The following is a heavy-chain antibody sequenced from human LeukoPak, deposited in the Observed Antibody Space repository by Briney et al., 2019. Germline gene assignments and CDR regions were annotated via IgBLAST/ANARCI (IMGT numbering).Heavy chain of an antibody. Sequence: SETLSLTCTVSGGSISSYYWSWIRQPPGKGLEWIGYIFYSGSTNYNPSLKSRVTISVDTSKNQFSLKLSSVTAADTAVYYCARTRYDYVWGSYPGPLGYWGQGTLVTVSS. J-gene: IGHJ4*02. D-gene: IGHD3-16*01. CDR2: IFYSGST. CDR1: GGSISSYY. CDR3: ARTRYDYVWGSYPGPLGY. V-gene: IGHV4-59*12.